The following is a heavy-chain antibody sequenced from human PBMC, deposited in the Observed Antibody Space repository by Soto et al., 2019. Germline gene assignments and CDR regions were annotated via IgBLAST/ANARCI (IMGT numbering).Heavy chain of an antibody. CDR3: AEIEGNGSFVY. J-gene: IGHJ4*02. D-gene: IGHD1-1*01. CDR1: GFTFSSYA. V-gene: IGHV3-23*01. Sequence: PGGSLRLSCAASGFTFSSYAMSWVRQAPGKGLEWVSAISSSGGSTYYADSVKGRFTISRDNSKNTLYLQMNSLRAEDTAVDYCAEIEGNGSFVYWGKGTLVTVSS. CDR2: ISSSGGST.